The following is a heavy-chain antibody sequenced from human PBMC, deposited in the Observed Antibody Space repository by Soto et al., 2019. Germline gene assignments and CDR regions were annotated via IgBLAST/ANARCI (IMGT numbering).Heavy chain of an antibody. CDR1: GFTFSDYY. Sequence: QVQLVESGGGLVKPGGSLRLSCAASGFTFSDYYMSWIRQAPGKGLEWVSYISSTGNTIYYADSVKGRFTISRDNAKNSLHLLMNSLRAEATAVYYCSTQRWAVFDYWGQGTLVTVSS. J-gene: IGHJ4*02. CDR3: STQRWAVFDY. D-gene: IGHD2-2*01. V-gene: IGHV3-11*01. CDR2: ISSTGNTI.